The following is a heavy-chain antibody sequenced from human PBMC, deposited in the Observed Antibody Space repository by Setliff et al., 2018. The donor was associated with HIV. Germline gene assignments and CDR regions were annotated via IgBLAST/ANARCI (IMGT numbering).Heavy chain of an antibody. CDR1: GYTFTDYY. CDR2: FDPEDGET. Sequence: ASVKVSCKASGYTFTDYYMHWVQQAPGKGLEWMGGFDPEDGETIYAQKFQGRVTMTEDTSTDTAYMELSSLRSEDTAVYYCARETYYFDNPQYYYYYMNVWGKGTTGTVSS. J-gene: IGHJ6*03. CDR3: ARETYYFDNPQYYYYYMNV. D-gene: IGHD3-22*01. V-gene: IGHV1-24*01.